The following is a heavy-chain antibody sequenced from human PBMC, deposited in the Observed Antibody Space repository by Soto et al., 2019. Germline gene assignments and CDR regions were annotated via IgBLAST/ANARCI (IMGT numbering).Heavy chain of an antibody. J-gene: IGHJ4*02. V-gene: IGHV3-30*18. CDR3: AKDQNTMVRGVMGYFDY. D-gene: IGHD3-10*01. CDR1: GFTFSSYG. Sequence: QVQLVESGGGVVQPGRSLRLSCAASGFTFSSYGMHWVRQAPGKGLEWVAVISYDGSIKYYADSVKGRFTISRDNSKNTLYLQMNSLRAEDTAVYYCAKDQNTMVRGVMGYFDYWGQGTLVTVSS. CDR2: ISYDGSIK.